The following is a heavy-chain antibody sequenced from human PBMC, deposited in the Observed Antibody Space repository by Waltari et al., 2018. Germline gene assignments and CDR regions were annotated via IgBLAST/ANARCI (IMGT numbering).Heavy chain of an antibody. CDR3: AREVTSTTTWGWFDP. Sequence: QVLLQESGPGLVKPSETLSLTCSVSGSSISPYFWSWIRQAPGKGLECMGYISHMRTTNYNPSLRGRVTFSLDTSKNQFFLNLTSVTAADTAVYYCAREVTSTTTWGWFDPWGQGTLVTVSS. CDR2: ISHMRTT. D-gene: IGHD2-21*02. V-gene: IGHV4-59*01. CDR1: GSSISPYF. J-gene: IGHJ5*02.